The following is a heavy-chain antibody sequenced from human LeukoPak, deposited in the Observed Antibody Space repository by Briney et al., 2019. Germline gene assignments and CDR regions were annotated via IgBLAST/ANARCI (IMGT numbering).Heavy chain of an antibody. CDR3: ASANNYDYVWGSYAY. Sequence: ASVKVSCKASGGTFSSYAISWVRQAPGQGLEWMGGIIPIFGTANYAQKLQGRVTITADESTSTAYMELSSLRSEDTAVYYCASANNYDYVWGSYAYWGQGTLVTVSS. CDR2: IIPIFGTA. D-gene: IGHD3-16*01. V-gene: IGHV1-69*13. CDR1: GGTFSSYA. J-gene: IGHJ4*02.